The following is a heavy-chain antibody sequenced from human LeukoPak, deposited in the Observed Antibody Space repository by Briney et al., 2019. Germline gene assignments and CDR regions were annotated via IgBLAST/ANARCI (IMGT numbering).Heavy chain of an antibody. J-gene: IGHJ4*02. V-gene: IGHV3-30*18. CDR2: ISYDGSNK. CDR3: AKERSLDY. Sequence: GGSLRLSCAASGFTFSSYGMHWVRQAPGKGLEWVAVISYDGSNKYYADSVKGRFTISRDNSKNTLYLQMNSLRAEDTAVYYCAKERSLDYWGQGTLVTVSS. D-gene: IGHD4-17*01. CDR1: GFTFSSYG.